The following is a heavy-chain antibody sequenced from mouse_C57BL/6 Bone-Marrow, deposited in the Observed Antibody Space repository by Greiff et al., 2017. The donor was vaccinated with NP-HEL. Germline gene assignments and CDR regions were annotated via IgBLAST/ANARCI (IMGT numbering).Heavy chain of an antibody. Sequence: EVQLQQSGPELVKPGASVKISCKASGYTFTDYYMNWVKQSHGKSLEWIGDINPNNGGTSYNQKFKGKATLTVDKSSSTAYMELRSLTSEDSAVYYCARGYYGPTRGYFDYWGKGTTLTVSS. CDR1: GYTFTDYY. D-gene: IGHD2-1*01. J-gene: IGHJ2*01. V-gene: IGHV1-26*01. CDR2: INPNNGGT. CDR3: ARGYYGPTRGYFDY.